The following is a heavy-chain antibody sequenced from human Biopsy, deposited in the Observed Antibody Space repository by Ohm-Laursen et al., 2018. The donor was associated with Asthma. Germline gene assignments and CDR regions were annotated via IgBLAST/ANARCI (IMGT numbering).Heavy chain of an antibody. D-gene: IGHD6-6*01. CDR2: IYYSGRT. Sequence: SDTLSLTCIVSGDAMSTSGFYWGWIRQSPGKGLEWIGSIYYSGRTYYNPSLESRVTISADTSKNHFSLKVTSVTAADTAVYYCARAVSSSSYWYFDLWGRGDLVTVSS. CDR3: ARAVSSSSYWYFDL. V-gene: IGHV4-39*02. J-gene: IGHJ2*01. CDR1: GDAMSTSGFY.